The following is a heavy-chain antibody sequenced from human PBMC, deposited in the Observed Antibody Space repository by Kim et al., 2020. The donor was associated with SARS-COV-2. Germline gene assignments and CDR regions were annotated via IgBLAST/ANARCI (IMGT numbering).Heavy chain of an antibody. Sequence: GSLRLSCAASGFTFSSYAMSWVRQAPGKGLEWVSVIYSGGSSTYYADSVKGRFTISRDNSKNTLYLQMNSLRAEDTAVYYCAKVDYEVTNFDYWGQGTLVTVSS. D-gene: IGHD3-16*01. CDR1: GFTFSSYA. J-gene: IGHJ4*02. V-gene: IGHV3-23*03. CDR2: IYSGGSST. CDR3: AKVDYEVTNFDY.